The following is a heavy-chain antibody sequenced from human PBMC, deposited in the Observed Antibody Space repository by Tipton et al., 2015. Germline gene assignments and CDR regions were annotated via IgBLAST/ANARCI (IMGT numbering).Heavy chain of an antibody. CDR3: AREGSSWYFGVY. Sequence: GSLRLSCAASGFTFGDYAMHWVRQAPGKGLEWVAGIDWNGGRTGYADSVKGRFIISRDNAQNSLFLQLNSLTAEDTAFYYCAREGSSWYFGVYWGQGTLVSVSS. J-gene: IGHJ4*02. V-gene: IGHV3-20*04. CDR2: IDWNGGRT. CDR1: GFTFGDYA. D-gene: IGHD6-13*01.